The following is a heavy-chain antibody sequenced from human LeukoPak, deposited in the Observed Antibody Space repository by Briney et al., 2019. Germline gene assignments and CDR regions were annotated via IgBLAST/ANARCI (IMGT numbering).Heavy chain of an antibody. CDR1: GFTFSSYS. Sequence: GGSLRLSCAASGFTFSSYSMNWVRQAPGKGLEWVSSISSSSSYIYYADSVKGRFTISRDNAKNSLYLQLSSLSAEDTAVYYCARETDTAMVTCFDYWGQGTLVTVSS. CDR2: ISSSSSYI. CDR3: ARETDTAMVTCFDY. D-gene: IGHD5-18*01. J-gene: IGHJ4*02. V-gene: IGHV3-21*01.